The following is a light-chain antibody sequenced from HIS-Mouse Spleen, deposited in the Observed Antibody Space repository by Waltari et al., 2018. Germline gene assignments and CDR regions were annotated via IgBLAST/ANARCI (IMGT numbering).Light chain of an antibody. CDR3: AAWDDSLSGYV. CDR2: RNN. V-gene: IGLV1-47*01. Sequence: QSVLTQPPSASGTPGQRVTISCSGSRSNIGSNYVYWYPQLPGPAPKLLIYRNNQRPSGVPDRFSGSKSGTSASLAISGLRSEDEADYYCAAWDDSLSGYVFGTGTKVTVL. CDR1: RSNIGSNY. J-gene: IGLJ1*01.